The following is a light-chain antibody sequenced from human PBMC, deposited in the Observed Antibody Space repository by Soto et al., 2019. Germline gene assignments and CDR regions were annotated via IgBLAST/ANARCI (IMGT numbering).Light chain of an antibody. Sequence: EIVLTQSPGTLSLSPCERATLSCIASQSVSSSYLAWYQQKPGQAPRLLIYGASSRATGIPDRFSGSVSGTDFTLTITRLEPEDFAVFYCQKYGSSEIIFGQGTRLEIK. CDR1: QSVSSSY. CDR3: QKYGSSEII. V-gene: IGKV3-20*01. CDR2: GAS. J-gene: IGKJ5*01.